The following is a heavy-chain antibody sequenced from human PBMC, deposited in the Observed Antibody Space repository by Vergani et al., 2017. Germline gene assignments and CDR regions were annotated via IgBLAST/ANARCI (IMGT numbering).Heavy chain of an antibody. Sequence: QVQLQESGPGLVKPSETLSLTCTVSGGSISSYYWSWIRQPPGKGLEWIGYIYYSGSTNYNPSLKSRVTISVDTSKNQFSLNLSSVTAADTAVYFCARHESGYNYAYRYYFDYWGQGTLVTVSS. J-gene: IGHJ4*02. CDR2: IYYSGST. D-gene: IGHD5-18*01. V-gene: IGHV4-59*08. CDR3: ARHESGYNYAYRYYFDY. CDR1: GGSISSYY.